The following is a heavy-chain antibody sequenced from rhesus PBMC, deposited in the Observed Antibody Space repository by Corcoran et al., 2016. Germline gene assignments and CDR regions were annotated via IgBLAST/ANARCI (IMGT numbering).Heavy chain of an antibody. CDR1: GFTFRNYD. CDR2: ITYNGKAK. V-gene: IGHV3-136*01. CDR3: LRPKAY. J-gene: IGHJ4*01. Sequence: EVPLVESGGDLVQPGGSLRLSCAASGFTFRNYDMSWVRRAPGKGLEWVANITYNGKAKYYADSVKGRFPISRDNARNSLSLEMTSLRGEDTAVYYCLRPKAYWGQGVLVTVSS.